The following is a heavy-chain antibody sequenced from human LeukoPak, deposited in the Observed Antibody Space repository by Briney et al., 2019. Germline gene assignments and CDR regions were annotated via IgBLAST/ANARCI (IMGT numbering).Heavy chain of an antibody. V-gene: IGHV4-30-2*01. D-gene: IGHD2-2*01. CDR3: ARGSTAASSRGAFGP. CDR2: IYHSGST. Sequence: PSQTLSLTCAVSGGSISSGGYSWSWIRQPPGKGLEWIGYIYHSGSTYYNPSLKSRVTISVDRSKNQFSLKLSSVTAADTAVYYCARGSTAASSRGAFGPWGQGTLVTVSS. J-gene: IGHJ5*02. CDR1: GGSISSGGYS.